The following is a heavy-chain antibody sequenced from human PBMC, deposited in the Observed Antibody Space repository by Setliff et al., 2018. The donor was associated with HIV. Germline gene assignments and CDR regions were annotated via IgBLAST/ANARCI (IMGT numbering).Heavy chain of an antibody. CDR1: GGSISSGSYY. J-gene: IGHJ4*02. V-gene: IGHV4-39*07. CDR2: IYYSGST. Sequence: SETLSLTCTVSGGSISSGSYYWSWIRQPPGKGLEWIGSIYYSGSTYYNPSLKSRVTISVETSKSQFSLKLNSVTAADSAIYYCAREFCTHGVCYEYYLDYWGQGTLVTVSS. CDR3: AREFCTHGVCYEYYLDY. D-gene: IGHD2-8*01.